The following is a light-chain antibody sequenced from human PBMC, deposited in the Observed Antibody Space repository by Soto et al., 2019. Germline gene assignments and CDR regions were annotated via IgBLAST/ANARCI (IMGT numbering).Light chain of an antibody. CDR1: SSNIGSSP. Sequence: QSVLTQPPSSSGTPGQRVTISCSGGSSNIGSSPANWYQQLPGTAPKLLIHSNDRRPSGVPDRFSGSKSGTSASLAISGLQSEDAADYYCAAWDDSLNGPVFGTGTKLTVL. J-gene: IGLJ1*01. CDR2: SND. V-gene: IGLV1-44*01. CDR3: AAWDDSLNGPV.